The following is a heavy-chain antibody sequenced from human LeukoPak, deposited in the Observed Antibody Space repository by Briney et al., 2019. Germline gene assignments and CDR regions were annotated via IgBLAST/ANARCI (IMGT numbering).Heavy chain of an antibody. CDR2: INTNTGNP. Sequence: ASVKVSCKASGYTFTSYAMNWVRQAPGQGLEWMGWINTNTGNPTYAQGFTGRFVFSLDTSVSTAYLQISSLKAEDTAVYYCARGSGYSGWYRGWVDYYYYMDVWGKGTTVTVSS. D-gene: IGHD6-19*01. CDR1: GYTFTSYA. V-gene: IGHV7-4-1*02. CDR3: ARGSGYSGWYRGWVDYYYYMDV. J-gene: IGHJ6*03.